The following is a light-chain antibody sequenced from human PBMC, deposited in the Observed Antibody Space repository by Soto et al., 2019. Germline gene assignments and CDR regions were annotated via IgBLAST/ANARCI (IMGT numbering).Light chain of an antibody. V-gene: IGKV3-11*01. J-gene: IGKJ5*01. CDR2: DAS. Sequence: IVLTQSPATLSLSPGERATLSCRASQSVANYLAWYQQRPGQAPRLLIYDASNRATGIPARFRGSGSGTDFTLTISSLESEDFAVYYCQHRSNGPINLGQGPRLEI. CDR1: QSVANY. CDR3: QHRSNGPIN.